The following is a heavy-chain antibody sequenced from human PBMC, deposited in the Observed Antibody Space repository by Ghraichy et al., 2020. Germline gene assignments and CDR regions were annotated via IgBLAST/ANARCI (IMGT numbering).Heavy chain of an antibody. CDR2: VWHDGRNQ. CDR3: ARDRVVRAAPLGY. J-gene: IGHJ4*02. D-gene: IGHD3-10*01. V-gene: IGHV3-33*01. Sequence: LSLTCAASGFTFSDYGMHWVRQAPGQGLEWVAVVWHDGRNQYYADSVKGRFTISRDNSKNMVYLQMNSLRAEDTAVYYCARDRVVRAAPLGYWGQGTLVIVSS. CDR1: GFTFSDYG.